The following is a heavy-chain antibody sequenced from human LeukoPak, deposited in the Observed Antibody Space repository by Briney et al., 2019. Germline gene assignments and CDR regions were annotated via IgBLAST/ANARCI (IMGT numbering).Heavy chain of an antibody. CDR3: ARGDRFSGYANHFDY. Sequence: PGGSLRLSCAASGFTFSSYSMNWVSQAPGKGLECVSSISSSSSYIYYGDSVKGRFKISRDKAKNSLYLQMKSLRAEDTAVYYCARGDRFSGYANHFDYWGQGTLVTVSS. D-gene: IGHD5-12*01. V-gene: IGHV3-21*01. CDR2: ISSSSSYI. CDR1: GFTFSSYS. J-gene: IGHJ4*02.